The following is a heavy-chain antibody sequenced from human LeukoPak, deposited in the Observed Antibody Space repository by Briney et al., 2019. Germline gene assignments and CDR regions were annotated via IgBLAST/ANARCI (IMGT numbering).Heavy chain of an antibody. CDR2: IYYSGST. J-gene: IGHJ4*02. D-gene: IGHD6-19*01. CDR1: GGSISSYY. CDR3: ARGYPWSIAGANYFDY. V-gene: IGHV4-59*01. Sequence: SGPGLVKPSETLSLTCTVSGGSISSYYWSWIRQPPGKRLEWIGYIYYSGSTNYNPSLKSRVTISVDTSKNQFSLKLSSVTAADTAVYYCARGYPWSIAGANYFDYWGQGTLVTVSS.